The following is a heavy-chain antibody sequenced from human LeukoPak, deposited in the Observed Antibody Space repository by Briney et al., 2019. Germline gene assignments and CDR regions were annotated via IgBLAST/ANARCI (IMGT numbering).Heavy chain of an antibody. D-gene: IGHD2-21*02. V-gene: IGHV4-59*01. CDR3: ARSPDDLRPFDY. CDR1: GGSISSYY. CDR2: INYSGST. Sequence: PSETLSLTCTVSGGSISSYYWSWIRQPPGKGLEWIGYINYSGSTNYNPSLKSRVSISVDTSKNQFSLKLSSVTAADTAVYYCARSPDDLRPFDYWGQGTLVTVSS. J-gene: IGHJ4*02.